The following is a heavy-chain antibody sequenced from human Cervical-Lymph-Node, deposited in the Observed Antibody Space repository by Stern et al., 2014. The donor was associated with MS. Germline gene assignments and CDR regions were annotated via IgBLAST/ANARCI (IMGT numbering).Heavy chain of an antibody. J-gene: IGHJ4*02. Sequence: VQLVESGPGLVRPSGTLSLTCAVSGDSISSTNWWSWVRQPPGKGPEWIGEIYHSGSTNYNPYLKSRVTISVDKSKTQFSLKLSSVTAADTAVYYCARGYCSSTSCVKLVYWGQGTLVTVSS. V-gene: IGHV4-4*02. CDR2: IYHSGST. CDR1: GDSISSTNW. D-gene: IGHD2-2*01. CDR3: ARGYCSSTSCVKLVY.